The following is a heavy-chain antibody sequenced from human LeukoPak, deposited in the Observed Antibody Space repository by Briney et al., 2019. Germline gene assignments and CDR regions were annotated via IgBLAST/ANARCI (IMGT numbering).Heavy chain of an antibody. CDR1: GFTFSNAW. D-gene: IGHD3-10*01. V-gene: IGHV3-15*01. CDR2: IKSKTDGGTT. Sequence: GGSLRLSCAASGFTFSNAWMSWDRQAPGKGLEWVGRIKSKTDGGTTDYAAPVKGRFTISRDDSKNTLYLQMNSLKTEDTAVYYCTTDYSYGSGSYYGSIDYWGQGTLVTVSS. J-gene: IGHJ4*02. CDR3: TTDYSYGSGSYYGSIDY.